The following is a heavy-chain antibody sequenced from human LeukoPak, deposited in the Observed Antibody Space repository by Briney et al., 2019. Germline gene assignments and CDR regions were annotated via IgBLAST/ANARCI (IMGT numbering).Heavy chain of an antibody. CDR2: LSDTGDST. V-gene: IGHV3-23*01. CDR3: AKGDCSSGSCYFDY. D-gene: IGHD2-15*01. CDR1: GFTLSNHP. J-gene: IGHJ4*02. Sequence: GGSLRLSCAASGFTLSNHPMYWVRQAPGKGLEWVSSLSDTGDSTHYADSVKGRFTISRDSARSALYLQMNSLRAEDTAVYYCAKGDCSSGSCYFDYWGQGSQVTVSS.